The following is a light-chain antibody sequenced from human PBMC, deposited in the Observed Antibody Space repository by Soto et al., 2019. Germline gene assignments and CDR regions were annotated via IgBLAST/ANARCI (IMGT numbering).Light chain of an antibody. CDR3: QQRSRWPT. V-gene: IGKV3-11*01. CDR1: QTINTY. Sequence: IVLTQSPATLSLSPGERATLSCRASQTINTYLAWYQQRPGQAPRLLIYDASNRASGVPARFSGGGSGTDFTLTISSLEPEDFALYYCQQRSRWPTFGGGTKVDIK. J-gene: IGKJ4*01. CDR2: DAS.